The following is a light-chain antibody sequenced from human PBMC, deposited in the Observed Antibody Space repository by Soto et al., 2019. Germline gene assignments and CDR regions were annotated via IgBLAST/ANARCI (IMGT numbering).Light chain of an antibody. CDR1: QSISSY. CDR3: QQYETFSGT. J-gene: IGKJ1*01. CDR2: DAS. Sequence: DIQMTQSPSSLSASVGHRVTITCRASQSISSYLNWYQQKPGKAPKLLIYDASALPRGVPSRFSSSGSGTKFTLTIASLQPDDFATYYCQQYETFSGTFGPGTKVDI. V-gene: IGKV1-5*01.